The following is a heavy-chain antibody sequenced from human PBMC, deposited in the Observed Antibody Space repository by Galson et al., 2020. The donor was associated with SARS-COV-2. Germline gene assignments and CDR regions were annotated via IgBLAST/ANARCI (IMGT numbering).Heavy chain of an antibody. Sequence: GGSLRLSCAASGLTFINYEMNWVRQAPGKGLEWISYISDSGPNIYYADSVKGRFTISRDNAKNSVYLQMTSLRAEDTAVYYCASPYLAAASFFGAFDLWGRGTLVTVSS. CDR1: GLTFINYE. D-gene: IGHD6-13*01. V-gene: IGHV3-48*03. CDR3: ASPYLAAASFFGAFDL. J-gene: IGHJ3*01. CDR2: ISDSGPNI.